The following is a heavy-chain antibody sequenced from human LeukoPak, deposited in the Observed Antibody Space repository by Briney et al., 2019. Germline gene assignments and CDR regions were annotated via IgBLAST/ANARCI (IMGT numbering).Heavy chain of an antibody. CDR1: GYTFTGYY. CDR2: INPNNGGT. Sequence: GASVKVSCKASGYTFTGYYMHWVRQASGQGLEWMGWINPNNGGTNYAQKFQGRVTMTRDTSISTAYMELSRLRSDDTAVYYCARVGVEMAPHFDYWGQGTLVTVSS. D-gene: IGHD5-24*01. CDR3: ARVGVEMAPHFDY. J-gene: IGHJ4*02. V-gene: IGHV1-2*02.